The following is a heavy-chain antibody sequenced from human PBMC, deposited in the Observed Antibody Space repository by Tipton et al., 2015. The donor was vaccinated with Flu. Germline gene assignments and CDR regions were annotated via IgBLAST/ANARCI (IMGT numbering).Heavy chain of an antibody. CDR1: DFTFSGYN. J-gene: IGHJ3*02. CDR3: ARGTDCSSTTCYQGRDAFDI. Sequence: SLRLSCAASDFTFSGYNMNWVRQAPGKGLEWVSSISRSSTYIYYADSVKGRFTIARDNAKNSLYLQMNSLRAEDTAVYYCARGTDCSSTTCYQGRDAFDIWGQGTVVTVSS. D-gene: IGHD2-2*01. CDR2: ISRSSTYI. V-gene: IGHV3-21*01.